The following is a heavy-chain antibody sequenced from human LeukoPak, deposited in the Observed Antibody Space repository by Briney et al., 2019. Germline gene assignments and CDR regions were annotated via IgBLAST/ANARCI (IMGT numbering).Heavy chain of an antibody. CDR2: INSDGSSI. V-gene: IGHV3-74*01. D-gene: IGHD3-10*01. CDR3: ARVGYFYGYDY. J-gene: IGHJ4*02. Sequence: GSFRLSCAASGFTFSSYWMHWVRQAPGKGLVWVSRINSDGSSISYADFVKGRFTISRDNARNTLYLQMNSLRAEDTAVYYCARVGYFYGYDYWGQGTLVTVSS. CDR1: GFTFSSYW.